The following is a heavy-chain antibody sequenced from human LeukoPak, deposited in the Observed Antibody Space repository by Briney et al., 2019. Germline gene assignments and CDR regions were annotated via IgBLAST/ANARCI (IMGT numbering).Heavy chain of an antibody. Sequence: PGRSLRLSCAASGFTFSSYAMHWVRQAPGKGLEWVAVISYDGSNKYYADSVKGRFTISRDNSKNTPYLQMNSLRAEDTAVYYCARDPCDFWSGYYLEVLGPPIDWGQGTLVTVSS. CDR3: ARDPCDFWSGYYLEVLGPPID. CDR2: ISYDGSNK. CDR1: GFTFSSYA. D-gene: IGHD3-3*01. V-gene: IGHV3-30*04. J-gene: IGHJ4*02.